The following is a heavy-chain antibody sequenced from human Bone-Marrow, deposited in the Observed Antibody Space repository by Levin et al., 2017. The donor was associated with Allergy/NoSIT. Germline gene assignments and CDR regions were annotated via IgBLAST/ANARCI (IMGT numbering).Heavy chain of an antibody. J-gene: IGHJ3*02. D-gene: IGHD6-6*01. CDR2: ISYDGSNK. CDR3: ARVASPDDAFDI. V-gene: IGHV3-30-3*01. Sequence: GESLKISCAASGFTFSSYAMHWVRQAPGKGLEWVAVISYDGSNKYYADSVKGRFTISRDNSKNTLYLQMNSLRAEDTAVYYCARVASPDDAFDIWGQGTMVTVSS. CDR1: GFTFSSYA.